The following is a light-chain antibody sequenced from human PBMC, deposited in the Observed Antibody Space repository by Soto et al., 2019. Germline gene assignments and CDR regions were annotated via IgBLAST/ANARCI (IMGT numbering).Light chain of an antibody. CDR3: HQYSSSPLT. V-gene: IGKV3-20*01. Sequence: EIVLTQSPGTLSLSPGERATLSCRASQSVSNNFLAWYQQKPCQAPRLFIYGASSRATVIPDRFSGSGSGTDYTLSISRLEPEDFAVYYCHQYSSSPLTFGGGTKVEIK. J-gene: IGKJ4*01. CDR2: GAS. CDR1: QSVSNNF.